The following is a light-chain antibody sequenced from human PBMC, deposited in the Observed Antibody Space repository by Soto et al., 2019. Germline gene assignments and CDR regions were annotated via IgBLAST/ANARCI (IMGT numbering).Light chain of an antibody. J-gene: IGLJ1*01. V-gene: IGLV2-14*01. CDR3: ISYTNSRIYV. CDR1: SSDVGAYNY. CDR2: GVS. Sequence: QSALAQPASVSGSPGQSITISCTGTSSDVGAYNYVSWYQQHPGKAPKLMIYGVSHLPSGVSRRFSGSKSGNTASLTISGLQAEDEADYYCISYTNSRIYVFGTGTKVTVL.